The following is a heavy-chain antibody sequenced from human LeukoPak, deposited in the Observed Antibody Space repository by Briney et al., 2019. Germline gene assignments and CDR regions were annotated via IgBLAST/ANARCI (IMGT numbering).Heavy chain of an antibody. CDR1: GGTFSSYA. D-gene: IGHD3-22*01. CDR3: AISVNYDSSGYYSPFDY. J-gene: IGHJ4*02. V-gene: IGHV1-69*13. Sequence: SVKASCKASGGTFSSYAISWVRQAPGQGLEWMGGIIPIFGTANYAQKFQGRVTITADESTSTAYMELSSLRSEDTAVYYCAISVNYDSSGYYSPFDYWGQGTLVTVSS. CDR2: IIPIFGTA.